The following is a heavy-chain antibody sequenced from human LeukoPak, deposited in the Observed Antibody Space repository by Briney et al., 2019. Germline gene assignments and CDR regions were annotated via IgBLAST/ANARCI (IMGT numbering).Heavy chain of an antibody. V-gene: IGHV3-30*18. CDR2: ISYDGSNK. CDR3: AKERTYSSGWYPLPRFDP. CDR1: GFTFSSYG. Sequence: ERSLRLSCAASGFTFSSYGMHWVRQAPGKGLEWVAVISYDGSNKYYADSVKGRFTISRDNSKNTLYLQMNSLRAEDTAVYYCAKERTYSSGWYPLPRFDPWGQGTLVTVSS. D-gene: IGHD6-19*01. J-gene: IGHJ5*02.